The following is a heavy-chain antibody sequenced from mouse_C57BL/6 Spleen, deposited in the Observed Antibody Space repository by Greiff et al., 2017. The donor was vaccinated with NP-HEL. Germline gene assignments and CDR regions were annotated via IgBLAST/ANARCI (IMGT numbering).Heavy chain of an antibody. J-gene: IGHJ4*01. D-gene: IGHD1-1*01. CDR1: GYSFTGYY. CDR3: ARTDYGYAMDY. V-gene: IGHV1-42*01. CDR2: INPSTGGT. Sequence: DVKLQESGPELVKPGASVKISCKASGYSFTGYYMNWVKQSPEKSLEWIGEINPSTGGTTYNQKFKAKATLTVDKSSSTAYMQLKSLTSEDSAVYYCARTDYGYAMDYWGQGTSVTVSS.